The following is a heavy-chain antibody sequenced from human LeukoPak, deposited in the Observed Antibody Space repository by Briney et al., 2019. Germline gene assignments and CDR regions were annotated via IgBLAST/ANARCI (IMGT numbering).Heavy chain of an antibody. D-gene: IGHD2-15*01. CDR1: GYTFTSYY. CDR2: INPNTGGT. V-gene: IGHV1-2*02. J-gene: IGHJ4*02. Sequence: ASVKVSCKASGYTFTSYYMHWVRQAPGQGLEWMGWINPNTGGTNYAQKFQGRVTMTRDTSISTTYMELSGLRSDDTAMYDCARTSGYCSGGSCYLDYWGQGTLVTVSS. CDR3: ARTSGYCSGGSCYLDY.